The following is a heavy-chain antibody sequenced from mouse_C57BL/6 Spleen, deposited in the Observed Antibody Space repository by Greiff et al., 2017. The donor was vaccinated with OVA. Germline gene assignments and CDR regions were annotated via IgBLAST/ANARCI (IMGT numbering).Heavy chain of an antibody. Sequence: VQLQQSGAELVRPGASVTLSCKASGYTFTDYEMHWVKQTPVHGLEWIGAIYPETGGTAYNQKFKGKAILTADKSSSTAYMELRSLTSEDSAVYYCTRLSPHYYAMDYWGQGTSVTVSS. J-gene: IGHJ4*01. V-gene: IGHV1-15*01. CDR2: IYPETGGT. CDR1: GYTFTDYE. CDR3: TRLSPHYYAMDY.